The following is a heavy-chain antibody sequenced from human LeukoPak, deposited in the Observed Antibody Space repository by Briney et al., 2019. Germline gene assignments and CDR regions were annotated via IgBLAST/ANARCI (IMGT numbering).Heavy chain of an antibody. J-gene: IGHJ4*02. CDR1: GGSFSGYY. CDR2: INHSGST. Sequence: SETLSLTCAVYGGSFSGYYWSWIRQPPGKGLEWIGEINHSGSTNYNPSLKSRVTISVDTSKNQFSLKLSSVTAADTAVYYCASKIVVVPAAREIDYWGQGTLVTVSS. CDR3: ASKIVVVPAAREIDY. V-gene: IGHV4-34*01. D-gene: IGHD2-2*01.